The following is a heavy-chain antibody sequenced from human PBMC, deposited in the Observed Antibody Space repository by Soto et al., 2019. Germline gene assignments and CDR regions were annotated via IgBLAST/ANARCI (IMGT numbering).Heavy chain of an antibody. D-gene: IGHD3-16*02. CDR3: AKSEHDYIWGSYRYNNIDY. Sequence: GGSLRLSCAASGFTFSSYAMSWVRQAPGKGLEWVSAISGSGGSTYYADSVKGRFTISRDNSKNTLYLQMNSLRAEDTAVYYCAKSEHDYIWGSYRYNNIDYWGQGTLVTVSS. J-gene: IGHJ4*02. CDR1: GFTFSSYA. CDR2: ISGSGGST. V-gene: IGHV3-23*01.